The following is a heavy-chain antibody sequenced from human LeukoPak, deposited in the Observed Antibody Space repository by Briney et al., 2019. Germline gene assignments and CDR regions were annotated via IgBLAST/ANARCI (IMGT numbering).Heavy chain of an antibody. V-gene: IGHV3-74*01. J-gene: IGHJ6*03. CDR2: INSDGSST. Sequence: GGSLRLSCAASGFTFSSYWMHWVRQAPGKGLVWVSRINSDGSSTSYADSVKGRFTISRDNSKNTLYLQMNSLRAEDTAVYYCARAVSSSWSDYYYYYYMDVWGKGTTVTISS. CDR3: ARAVSSSWSDYYYYYYMDV. D-gene: IGHD6-13*01. CDR1: GFTFSSYW.